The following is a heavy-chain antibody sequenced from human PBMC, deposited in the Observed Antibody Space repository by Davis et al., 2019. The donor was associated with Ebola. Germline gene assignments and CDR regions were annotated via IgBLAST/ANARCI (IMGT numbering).Heavy chain of an antibody. CDR1: GLTLSSHD. V-gene: IGHV3-30*02. D-gene: IGHD6-13*01. J-gene: IGHJ6*04. CDR3: AKCIAAAGSFYYYGMDV. Sequence: GESLKISCTASGLTLSSHDMHWVRQAPGKGLEWVAFVRYDGSIKNYADSVKGRFTVSRDNSKNTLYLQMNSLRAEDTAVYYCAKCIAAAGSFYYYGMDVWGTGTTVSVSS. CDR2: VRYDGSIK.